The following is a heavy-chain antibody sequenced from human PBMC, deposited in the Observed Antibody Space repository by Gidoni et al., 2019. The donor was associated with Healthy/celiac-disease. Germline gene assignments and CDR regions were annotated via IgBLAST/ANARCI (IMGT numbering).Heavy chain of an antibody. CDR2: ISYDGSNK. J-gene: IGHJ3*02. CDR1: GFTFSSYG. V-gene: IGHV3-30*18. D-gene: IGHD6-6*01. Sequence: QVQLVESGGGVVQPGRSLSLSCAASGFTFSSYGMHWVRQAPGKGLEWVAVISYDGSNKYYADSVKGRFTISRDNSKNTLYLQMNSLRAEDTAVYYCAKDGPRGSSSAGYAFDIWGQGTMVTVSS. CDR3: AKDGPRGSSSAGYAFDI.